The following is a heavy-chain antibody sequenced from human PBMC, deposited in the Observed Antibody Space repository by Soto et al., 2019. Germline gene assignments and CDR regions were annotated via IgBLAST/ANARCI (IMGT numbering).Heavy chain of an antibody. CDR3: ARGREQWLVDAFDI. CDR2: INHSGST. CDR1: GGSFSGYY. Sequence: PSETLSLTCAVYGGSFSGYYWNWIRQPPVNGLEWIGEINHSGSTNYNPSLKSRVTISVDTSKNQFSLKLNSVNAADTAVYYCARGREQWLVDAFDIWGQGTMVTVS. D-gene: IGHD6-19*01. V-gene: IGHV4-34*01. J-gene: IGHJ3*02.